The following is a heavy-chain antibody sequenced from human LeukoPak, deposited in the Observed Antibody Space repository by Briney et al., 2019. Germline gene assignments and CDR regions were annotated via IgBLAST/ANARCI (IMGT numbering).Heavy chain of an antibody. Sequence: SETLSLTCSVSGGFNTHYYWSWIRQPPGKGLEWIGYFYHSGSTNYDPSLKSRVTISVDTSKSHFSLKLGSVTAADTAVYYCARGQWLPVFDFWGQGTLVTVSS. D-gene: IGHD3-22*01. CDR3: ARGQWLPVFDF. V-gene: IGHV4-59*01. CDR2: FYHSGST. J-gene: IGHJ4*02. CDR1: GGFNTHYY.